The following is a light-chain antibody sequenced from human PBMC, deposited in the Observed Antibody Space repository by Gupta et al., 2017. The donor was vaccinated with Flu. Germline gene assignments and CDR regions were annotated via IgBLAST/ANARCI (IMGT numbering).Light chain of an antibody. J-gene: IGLJ1*01. CDR2: GNS. CDR1: SSNIGSNN. Sequence: RVTISCSGSSSNIGSNNVNWYQQVPGTAPKLLIYGNSQRPSGVPDRFSGSKSGTSASLAISGLQSEDEADYYCAAWDDSLNGHYVFGTGTKVTAL. V-gene: IGLV1-44*01. CDR3: AAWDDSLNGHYV.